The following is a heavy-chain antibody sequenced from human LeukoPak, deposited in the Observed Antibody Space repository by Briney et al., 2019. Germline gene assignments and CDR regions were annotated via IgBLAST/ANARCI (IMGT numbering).Heavy chain of an antibody. CDR2: IYTSGTT. Sequence: PSETLSLTCTVSGGSITTYYWSWIRQPAGKGLEWIGRIYTSGTTNYNPSPKSRVTMSLDTSNHKLSLKLSSVTAADTAVYYCARLNHDNCFDFWGQGILVTVSS. J-gene: IGHJ4*02. CDR1: GGSITTYY. CDR3: ARLNHDNCFDF. D-gene: IGHD1-1*01. V-gene: IGHV4-4*07.